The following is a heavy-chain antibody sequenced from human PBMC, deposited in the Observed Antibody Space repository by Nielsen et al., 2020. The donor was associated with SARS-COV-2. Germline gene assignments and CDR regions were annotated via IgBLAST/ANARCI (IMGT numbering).Heavy chain of an antibody. J-gene: IGHJ4*02. Sequence: GGSLRLSCAASGFTFSSYSMNWVRQAPGKGLEWVSSISNSSSYIYYADSVKGRFTISRDSAENTLYLQMNSLRADDTAVYYCVRIRDDGYYYDTGPFDYWGQGTLVTVSS. CDR2: ISNSSSYI. CDR3: VRIRDDGYYYDTGPFDY. CDR1: GFTFSSYS. D-gene: IGHD3-22*01. V-gene: IGHV3-21*01.